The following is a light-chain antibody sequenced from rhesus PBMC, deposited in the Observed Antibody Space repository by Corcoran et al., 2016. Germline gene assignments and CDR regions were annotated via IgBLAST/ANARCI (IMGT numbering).Light chain of an antibody. J-gene: IGKJ1*01. V-gene: IGKV1-22*01. CDR3: QQYSSSPWT. CDR2: KAS. CDR1: QSISSW. Sequence: DIQMTQSPSSLSASVGDTVTITCRASQSISSWLAWYQQKPGKAPKLLIYKASTVKSGVPSRFSGSGSGTDFTLTISSLQSEDFATYYCQQYSSSPWTFGQGTKVEIK.